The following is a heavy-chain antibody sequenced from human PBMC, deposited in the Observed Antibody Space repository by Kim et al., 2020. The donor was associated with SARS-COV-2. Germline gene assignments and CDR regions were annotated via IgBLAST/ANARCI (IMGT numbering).Heavy chain of an antibody. Sequence: ASVKVSCKASGYTFTSYYMHWVRQAPGQGLEWMGIINPSGGSTSYAHKFQGRVTMTRDTSTSTVYMELSSLRSEDTAVYYCARDAHSGYSYGDRGDYWGQGTLVTVSS. D-gene: IGHD5-18*01. CDR3: ARDAHSGYSYGDRGDY. CDR1: GYTFTSYY. V-gene: IGHV1-46*01. CDR2: INPSGGST. J-gene: IGHJ4*02.